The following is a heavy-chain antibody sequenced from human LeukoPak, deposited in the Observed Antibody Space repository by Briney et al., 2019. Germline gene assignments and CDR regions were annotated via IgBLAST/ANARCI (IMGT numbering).Heavy chain of an antibody. Sequence: PSETLSLTCTVSGGSFSSSSYYWGWIRQPPGKGLEWIGYIYYSGSTNYNPSLKSRVTISVDTSKNQFSLKLSSVTAADTAVYYCARNTAMVPPYAFDIWGQGTMVTVSS. CDR2: IYYSGST. CDR1: GGSFSSSSYY. J-gene: IGHJ3*02. D-gene: IGHD5-18*01. CDR3: ARNTAMVPPYAFDI. V-gene: IGHV4-61*05.